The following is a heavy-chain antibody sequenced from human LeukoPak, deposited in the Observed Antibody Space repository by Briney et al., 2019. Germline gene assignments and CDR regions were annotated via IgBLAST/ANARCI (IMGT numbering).Heavy chain of an antibody. V-gene: IGHV3-9*01. CDR2: ISWNSGSI. CDR1: GFTFDDYA. CDR3: AKDISLPSSYGFWSGYHYYYGMDV. Sequence: GRSLRLSCAASGFTFDDYAMHWVRQAPGKGLEWVSGISWNSGSIGYADSVKGRFTISRDNAKNSLYLQMNSLRAEDTALYYCAKDISLPSSYGFWSGYHYYYGMDVWGQGTTVTVSS. D-gene: IGHD3-3*01. J-gene: IGHJ6*02.